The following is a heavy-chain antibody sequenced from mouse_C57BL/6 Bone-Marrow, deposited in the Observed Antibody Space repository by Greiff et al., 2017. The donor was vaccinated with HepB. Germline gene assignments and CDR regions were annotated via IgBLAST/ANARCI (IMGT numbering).Heavy chain of an antibody. V-gene: IGHV1-62-2*01. CDR3: ARHEEAPYSHWYFDV. J-gene: IGHJ1*03. Sequence: QVHVKQSGAELVKPGASVKLSCKASGYTFTEYTIHWVKQRSGQGLEWIGWFYPGSGSIKYNEKFKDKATLTADKSSSTVYMELSRLTSEDSAVYFCARHEEAPYSHWYFDVWGTGTTVTVSS. D-gene: IGHD2-12*01. CDR2: FYPGSGSI. CDR1: GYTFTEYT.